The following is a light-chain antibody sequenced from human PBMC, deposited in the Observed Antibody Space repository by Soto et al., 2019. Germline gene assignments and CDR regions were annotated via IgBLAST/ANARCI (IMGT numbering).Light chain of an antibody. Sequence: DIQMTQSPSTLSAFVGDRVTITCRASQSIRTSLAWDHQKPGKAPKLLIYMAYSLESGVPARFSGSGSATEFTRSVSGLQPDDVAIYYCQQYDSYSRTFGQGAKGEIK. CDR3: QQYDSYSRT. CDR2: MAY. CDR1: QSIRTS. V-gene: IGKV1-5*03. J-gene: IGKJ1*01.